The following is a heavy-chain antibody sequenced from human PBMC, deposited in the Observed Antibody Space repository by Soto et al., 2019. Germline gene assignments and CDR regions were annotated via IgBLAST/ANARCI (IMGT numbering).Heavy chain of an antibody. CDR2: IWYDGSNK. CDR1: GFTFSSYG. Sequence: GGSLRLSCAASGFTFSSYGMHWVRQAPGKGLEWVAVIWYDGSNKYYADSVKGRFTISRDNSKNTLYLQMNSLRAEDTAVYYCASLARSQWLVPDAFDIWGQGTMVTVSS. D-gene: IGHD6-19*01. J-gene: IGHJ3*02. CDR3: ASLARSQWLVPDAFDI. V-gene: IGHV3-33*01.